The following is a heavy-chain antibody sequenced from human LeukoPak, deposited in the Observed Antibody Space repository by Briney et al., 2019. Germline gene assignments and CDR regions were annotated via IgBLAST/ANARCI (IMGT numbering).Heavy chain of an antibody. Sequence: ASVKVSCKASGYTFTGYYMHWVRQAPGQGLEWMGWINPNSGGTNYAQKFQGRVTMTRDTSISTAYMELSRLRSDDTAVYYCARDSFRESYYCGMDVWGQGTTVTVSS. CDR1: GYTFTGYY. CDR3: ARDSFRESYYCGMDV. D-gene: IGHD3-10*01. CDR2: INPNSGGT. J-gene: IGHJ6*02. V-gene: IGHV1-2*02.